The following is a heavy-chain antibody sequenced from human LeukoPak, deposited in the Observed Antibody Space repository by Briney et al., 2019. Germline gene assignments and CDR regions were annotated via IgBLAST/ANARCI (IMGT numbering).Heavy chain of an antibody. CDR1: GGTFSSYA. V-gene: IGHV1-69*06. D-gene: IGHD6-13*01. Sequence: GASVKVSCKASGGTFSSYAISWVRQAAGQGREWMGGIIPIFGTTNYAQKFQDRVTITADKSTSTAYMELSSLRSEDTAVYYCARVVGLTGYSSSWYSGYYYYMDVWGKGTTVTVSS. CDR2: IIPIFGTT. J-gene: IGHJ6*03. CDR3: ARVVGLTGYSSSWYSGYYYYMDV.